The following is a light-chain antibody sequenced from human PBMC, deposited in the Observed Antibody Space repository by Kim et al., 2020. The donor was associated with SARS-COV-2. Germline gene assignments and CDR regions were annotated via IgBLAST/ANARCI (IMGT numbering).Light chain of an antibody. Sequence: SPGESATLYCRASRIFGTHLAWYQQKPGQAPRLLLYGTSIRATGIPARFSGSGSGTEFTLTISSLQSEDFAVYYCQQYNNWPLPCTFGQGTKLEIK. CDR1: RIFGTH. V-gene: IGKV3-15*01. CDR2: GTS. CDR3: QQYNNWPLPCT. J-gene: IGKJ2*02.